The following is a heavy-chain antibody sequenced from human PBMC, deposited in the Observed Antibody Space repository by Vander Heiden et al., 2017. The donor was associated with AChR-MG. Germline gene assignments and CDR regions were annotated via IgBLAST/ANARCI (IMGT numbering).Heavy chain of an antibody. CDR1: GFTFSDYY. D-gene: IGHD1-20*01. CDR3: ARGVLYNWNDKGVAFDI. J-gene: IGHJ3*02. CDR2: IRSSGSTI. Sequence: QVQLVESGGGLVKPGGSLRLSCAASGFTFSDYYLRWIRQAPGKGLEWVSYIRSSGSTIYYADSVKGRFTISRDNAKNSLYLQMNSLRAEDTAVYYCARGVLYNWNDKGVAFDIWGQGTMVTVSS. V-gene: IGHV3-11*01.